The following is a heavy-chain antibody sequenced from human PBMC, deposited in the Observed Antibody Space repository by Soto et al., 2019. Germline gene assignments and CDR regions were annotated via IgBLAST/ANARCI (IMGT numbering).Heavy chain of an antibody. CDR2: ISAYNGNT. D-gene: IGHD1-26*01. Sequence: ASVKVSCKASCYTFTSYGSSWVQQAPGQGLEWMGWISAYNGNTNYAQKLQGRVTMTTDTSTSTAYMELRSLRSDDTAVYYCARDRERGSYYYYGMDVWGQGTTVTVSS. CDR3: ARDRERGSYYYYGMDV. V-gene: IGHV1-18*01. CDR1: CYTFTSYG. J-gene: IGHJ6*02.